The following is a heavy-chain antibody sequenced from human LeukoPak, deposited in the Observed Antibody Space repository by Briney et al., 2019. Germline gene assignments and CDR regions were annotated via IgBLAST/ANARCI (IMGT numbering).Heavy chain of an antibody. J-gene: IGHJ4*02. D-gene: IGHD3-10*01. Sequence: PSETLSLTCTVSGGSISGGVYYWSWIRQHPGKGLEWIGFIYYSGSTSYNPSLKSRVTISVDTSKNQFSLKLSSVTAADTAVYYCARYDPDYYGSGTVSDWGQGTLVTVSS. V-gene: IGHV4-31*03. CDR1: GGSISGGVYY. CDR3: ARYDPDYYGSGTVSD. CDR2: IYYSGST.